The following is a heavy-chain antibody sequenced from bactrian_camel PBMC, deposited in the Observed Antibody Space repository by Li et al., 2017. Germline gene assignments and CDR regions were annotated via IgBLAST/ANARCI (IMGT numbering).Heavy chain of an antibody. CDR3: AMARDPDYTGSWCMLDRGWADSAF. V-gene: IGHV3S40*01. Sequence: VQLVESGGGSVQAGESLTLSCVASGYTLPMNMGWFRQAPGKEREGVARIATGSGNTYYADSAKGRFTLSQPNAKTTFLLRMNSLKPGDSGLYYCAMARDPDYTGSWCMLDRGWADSAFWGQGTQVNV. D-gene: IGHD4*01. CDR2: IATGSGNT. J-gene: IGHJ6*01. CDR1: GYTLPMN.